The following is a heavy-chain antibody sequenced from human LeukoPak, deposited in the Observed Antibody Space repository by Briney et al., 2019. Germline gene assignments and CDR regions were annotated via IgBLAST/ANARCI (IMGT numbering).Heavy chain of an antibody. V-gene: IGHV3-21*01. D-gene: IGHD6-13*01. Sequence: GGSLRLSCAASGFTFSSNSMNWVRQAPGKGLEWVSYISSSSSYIYYTDSVKGRFTISRDNAKNSLYLQMNSLRAEDTAVYYCARDFRDSSWPGSPPGGLYYFDYWGQGTLVTVSS. CDR1: GFTFSSNS. CDR2: ISSSSSYI. CDR3: ARDFRDSSWPGSPPGGLYYFDY. J-gene: IGHJ4*02.